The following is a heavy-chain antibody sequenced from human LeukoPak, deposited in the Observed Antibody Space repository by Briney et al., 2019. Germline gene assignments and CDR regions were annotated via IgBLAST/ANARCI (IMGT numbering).Heavy chain of an antibody. J-gene: IGHJ4*02. CDR2: IKSDGSEE. CDR1: GFTFSRYW. Sequence: PGGSLRLSCAASGFTFSRYWMRWVRQAPGKGLEGVANIKSDGSEEYYVDSVKGRFTISRDNARNSLFLQMNSLTVEDTAVYYCARAIRGSAVDTGDRWGQGTLVTASS. CDR3: ARAIRGSAVDTGDR. V-gene: IGHV3-7*01. D-gene: IGHD3-10*01.